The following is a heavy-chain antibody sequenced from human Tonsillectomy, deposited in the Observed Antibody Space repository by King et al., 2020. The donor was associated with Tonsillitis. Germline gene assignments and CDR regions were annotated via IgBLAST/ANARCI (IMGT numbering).Heavy chain of an antibody. D-gene: IGHD5-18*01. CDR1: GFTFSTYG. CDR2: IRYDGSNK. J-gene: IGHJ3*02. V-gene: IGHV3-30*02. CDR3: VAPRSGDSYGFDAFDI. Sequence: EQLVQSGGGVVQPGGSLRLSCTASGFTFSTYGMHWVRQAPGKGLEWVAFIRYDGSNKYYVDSVKGRFTISRDNSKNTLYLQMNSLRAEDTAAYYCVAPRSGDSYGFDAFDIWGQGTMVTVSS.